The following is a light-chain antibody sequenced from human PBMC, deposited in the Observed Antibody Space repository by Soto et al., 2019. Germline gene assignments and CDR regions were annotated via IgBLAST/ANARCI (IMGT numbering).Light chain of an antibody. CDR2: DPS. CDR1: QSVGSK. J-gene: IGKJ4*01. CDR3: QQYGDWPGA. Sequence: EIVMTQSPPTLSVSPGERATLSCRASQSVGSKLAWYQQRPGQAPRLLIYDPSNRATGIPARFSGSGSGTEFSLTISSLQSEDFAVYSCQQYGDWPGAFGGGTKVEIK. V-gene: IGKV3D-15*01.